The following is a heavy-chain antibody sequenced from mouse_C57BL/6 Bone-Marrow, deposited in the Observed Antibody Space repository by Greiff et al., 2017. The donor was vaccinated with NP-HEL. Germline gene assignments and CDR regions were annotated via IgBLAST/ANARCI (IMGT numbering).Heavy chain of an antibody. Sequence: VQLQQSGPELVKPGASVKISCKASGYAFSSSWMNWVKQRPGKGLEWIGRIYPGDGDTNYNGKFKGKATLTADKSSSTAYMQLSSLTSEDSAVYFCARDPLLKDWYFDVWGTGTTVTVSS. CDR2: IYPGDGDT. V-gene: IGHV1-82*01. J-gene: IGHJ1*03. CDR1: GYAFSSSW. CDR3: ARDPLLKDWYFDV. D-gene: IGHD6-1*01.